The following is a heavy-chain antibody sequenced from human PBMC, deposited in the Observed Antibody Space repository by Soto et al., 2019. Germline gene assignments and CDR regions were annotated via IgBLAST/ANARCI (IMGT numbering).Heavy chain of an antibody. CDR3: ARGYSSSSAAFDY. Sequence: QVQLVESGGGVVQPGRSLRLSCAASGFTFSSFAIHWVRQTPGKGLEWVAVISYDASNKYYADSVKGRFTISRDNSKKPLYLQMNSLRAEDTAVYYCARGYSSSSAAFDYWGQGTLVTVPS. CDR1: GFTFSSFA. V-gene: IGHV3-30-3*01. D-gene: IGHD6-13*01. CDR2: ISYDASNK. J-gene: IGHJ4*02.